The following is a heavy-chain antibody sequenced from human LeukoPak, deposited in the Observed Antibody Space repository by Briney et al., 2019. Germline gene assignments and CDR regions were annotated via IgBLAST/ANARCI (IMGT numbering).Heavy chain of an antibody. CDR2: IRNDGKNK. CDR3: AKDFDGYSYGILDN. D-gene: IGHD5-18*01. CDR1: GFTSSIYG. Sequence: GGSLRLSCAASGFTSSIYGMHWVRQAPGKGLEWVAFIRNDGKNKYYGDSVKGRITISRDNSQNTLYLQVNSLRVEDTAVYYCAKDFDGYSYGILDNWGQGTLVTVSS. V-gene: IGHV3-30*02. J-gene: IGHJ4*02.